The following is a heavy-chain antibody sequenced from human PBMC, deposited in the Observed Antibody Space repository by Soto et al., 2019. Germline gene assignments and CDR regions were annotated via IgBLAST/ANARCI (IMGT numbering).Heavy chain of an antibody. Sequence: PGESLKISCEGSGYSFTTYWIGWVRQMPGKGLEWMGIIYPADSDTRYSPSFQGQVTISADKSISTAYLQWSSLKASDTAMYYCARPALGGYSGYDRSYDAFDIWGQGTMVTVSS. V-gene: IGHV5-51*01. CDR2: IYPADSDT. J-gene: IGHJ3*02. CDR1: GYSFTTYW. CDR3: ARPALGGYSGYDRSYDAFDI. D-gene: IGHD5-12*01.